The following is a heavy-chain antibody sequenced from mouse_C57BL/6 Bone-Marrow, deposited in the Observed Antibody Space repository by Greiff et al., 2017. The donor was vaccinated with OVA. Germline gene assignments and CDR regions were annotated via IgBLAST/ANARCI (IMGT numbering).Heavy chain of an antibody. V-gene: IGHV1-7*01. D-gene: IGHD6-1*01. J-gene: IGHJ2*01. CDR3: ASTLAYFDY. CDR2: INPSSGYT. Sequence: QVQLQQSGAELAKPGASVKLSCKASGYTFTSYWMHWVKQRPGQGLEWIGYINPSSGYTKYNEKFKDKATLTADKSSSTAYMQLTSLTSEDSAVYYGASTLAYFDYWGQGTTLTVSS. CDR1: GYTFTSYW.